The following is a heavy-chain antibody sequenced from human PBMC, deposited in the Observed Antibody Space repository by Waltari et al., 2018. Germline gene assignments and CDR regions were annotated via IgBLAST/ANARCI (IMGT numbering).Heavy chain of an antibody. J-gene: IGHJ3*02. Sequence: QLQLQESGPGLVKPSETLSLTCTVSGGSISSSSYYWGWIRQPPGKGLEWIGSIYYSGSTYYNPSLKSRVTISVDTSKNQFSLKLSSVTAADTAVYYCAKGLERNIHDAFDIWGQGTMVTVSS. D-gene: IGHD1-1*01. CDR1: GGSISSSSYY. V-gene: IGHV4-39*07. CDR3: AKGLERNIHDAFDI. CDR2: IYYSGST.